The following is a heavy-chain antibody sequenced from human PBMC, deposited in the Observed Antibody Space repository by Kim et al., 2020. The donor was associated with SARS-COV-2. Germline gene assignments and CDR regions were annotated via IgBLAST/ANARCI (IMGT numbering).Heavy chain of an antibody. Sequence: SETLSLTCTVSDGSISSYYWSWIRQPPGKGLEWIGYIYYSGSTNYNPSLKSRVTISVDTSKNQFSLKLSSVTAADTAVYYCATTHVDTAMVTFPFDYWGQGTLVTVSS. CDR3: ATTHVDTAMVTFPFDY. J-gene: IGHJ4*02. CDR2: IYYSGST. CDR1: DGSISSYY. D-gene: IGHD5-18*01. V-gene: IGHV4-59*13.